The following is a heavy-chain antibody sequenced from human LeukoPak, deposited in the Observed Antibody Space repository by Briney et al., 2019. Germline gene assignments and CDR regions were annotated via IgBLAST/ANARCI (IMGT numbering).Heavy chain of an antibody. V-gene: IGHV3-20*04. CDR1: GFRLDDYG. CDR3: ARGGYCSNGVCSDYYMDV. CDR2: LNWNVHKT. D-gene: IGHD2-8*01. Sequence: RPGGSLRLSCAASGFRLDDYGMSWVRQAPGKWLEWVSGLNWNVHKTGYAESVKGRFTISRDNAKNSLYLQMNSLRDEDTALYYCARGGYCSNGVCSDYYMDVWGKGTTVTVSS. J-gene: IGHJ6*03.